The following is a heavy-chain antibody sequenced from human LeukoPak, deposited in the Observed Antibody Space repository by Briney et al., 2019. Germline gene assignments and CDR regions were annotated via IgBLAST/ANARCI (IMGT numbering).Heavy chain of an antibody. J-gene: IGHJ4*02. CDR1: GFTFSSYG. D-gene: IGHD2-15*01. CDR2: ISGSGGST. V-gene: IGHV3-23*01. CDR3: ARGTANYCSGGSCYLAY. Sequence: PGGSLRLSCAASGFTFSSYGLSWVRQAPGKGLEWVSAISGSGGSTYYGDSVKGRFTISRDNSKNTLYLQLNSLRADDTAIYYCARGTANYCSGGSCYLAYWGQRTLVTVSS.